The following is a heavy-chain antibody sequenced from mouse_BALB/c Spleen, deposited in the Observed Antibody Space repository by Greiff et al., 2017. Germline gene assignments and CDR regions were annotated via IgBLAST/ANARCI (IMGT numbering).Heavy chain of an antibody. V-gene: IGHV1-7*01. J-gene: IGHJ1*01. D-gene: IGHD1-1*01. CDR2: INPSTGYT. Sequence: QVQLKQSGAELAKPGASVKMSCKASGYTFTSYWMHWVKQRPGQGLEWIGYINPSTGYTEYNQKFKDKATLTADKSSSTAYMQLSSLTSEDSAVYYCARDLTTGYWYFDVWGAGTTVTVSS. CDR1: GYTFTSYW. CDR3: ARDLTTGYWYFDV.